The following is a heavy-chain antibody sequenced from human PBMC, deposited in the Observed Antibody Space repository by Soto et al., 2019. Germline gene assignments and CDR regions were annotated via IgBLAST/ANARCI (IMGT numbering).Heavy chain of an antibody. Sequence: GGSLRLSCAASGFTFSSYGMHWVRQAPGKGLEWVAVISYDGSNKYYADSVKGRFTISRDNSKKTLYLQMNSLRAEDTAVYYCANLGWNYARQYYFDYWGQGTLVTVSS. CDR2: ISYDGSNK. V-gene: IGHV3-30*18. CDR1: GFTFSSYG. J-gene: IGHJ4*02. CDR3: ANLGWNYARQYYFDY. D-gene: IGHD1-7*01.